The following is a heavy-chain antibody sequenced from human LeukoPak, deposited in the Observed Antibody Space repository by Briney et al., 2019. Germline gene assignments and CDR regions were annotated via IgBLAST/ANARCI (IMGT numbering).Heavy chain of an antibody. Sequence: SGPTLVKPSQTLSLTCAISGDSVSSNSVTWNWIRQSPSRGLEWLGRTYYRSTWYNDYAVSVRGRITVNPDTSKNQFSLHLNSVTPEDTAVYYCARRPTQYDCFDPWGQGILVTVSS. J-gene: IGHJ5*02. CDR1: GDSVSSNSVT. D-gene: IGHD2-2*01. CDR3: ARRPTQYDCFDP. V-gene: IGHV6-1*01. CDR2: TYYRSTWYN.